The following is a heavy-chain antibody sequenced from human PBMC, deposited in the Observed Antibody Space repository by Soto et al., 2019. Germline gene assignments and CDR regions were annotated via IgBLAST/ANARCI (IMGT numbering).Heavy chain of an antibody. CDR2: IKSKTDGGTT. CDR3: TTDLVGATTLNAFDI. J-gene: IGHJ3*02. Sequence: PGGSLRLSCAASGFTFSNAWMNWVRQAPGKGLEWVGRIKSKTDGGTTDYAAPVKGRFTISGDDSKNTLYLQMNSLKTEDTAVYYCTTDLVGATTLNAFDIWGQGTMVTVSS. D-gene: IGHD1-26*01. CDR1: GFTFSNAW. V-gene: IGHV3-15*07.